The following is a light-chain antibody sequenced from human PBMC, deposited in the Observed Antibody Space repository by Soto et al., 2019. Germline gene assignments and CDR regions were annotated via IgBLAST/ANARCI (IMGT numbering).Light chain of an antibody. V-gene: IGKV1-33*01. Sequence: EIQMTQSPSSLSASVGDRITITCQASQDISNRLNWYHQKPGKAPNLLIYDASNLAAGVPSGFSGSGSGTHFTFTITSLQPEDIGTYYCQNCFTVPYTFGQGTKVDI. CDR3: QNCFTVPYT. J-gene: IGKJ2*01. CDR2: DAS. CDR1: QDISNR.